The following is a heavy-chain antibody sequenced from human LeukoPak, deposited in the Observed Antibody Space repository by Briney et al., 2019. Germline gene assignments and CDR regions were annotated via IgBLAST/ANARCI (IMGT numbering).Heavy chain of an antibody. V-gene: IGHV4-59*08. CDR3: AGTYYYDSSGYYLLGY. J-gene: IGHJ4*02. D-gene: IGHD3-22*01. CDR1: GGSISSYY. CDR2: FYYSGST. Sequence: SETLSLTCTVSGGSISSYYWSWIRQPPGKGLEWIGYFYYSGSTNYNPSLKSRVTISVDTSKNQFSLKLSSVTAADTAVYYCAGTYYYDSSGYYLLGYWGQGTLVTVSS.